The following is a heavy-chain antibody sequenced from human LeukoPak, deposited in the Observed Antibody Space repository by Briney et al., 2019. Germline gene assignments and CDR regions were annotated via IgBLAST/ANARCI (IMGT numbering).Heavy chain of an antibody. CDR1: EYAFVKYW. J-gene: IGHJ3*01. D-gene: IGHD1-1*01. CDR2: IYPGDSET. Sequence: GESLKISCHASEYAFVKYWVARVRQMPLEGLEWMGIIYPGDSETRYSPSFQGHVSISADASTNVAFLQWNSLKPSDTARYYCMAYNWDESPGFDLWGQGTLVTVSS. CDR3: MAYNWDESPGFDL. V-gene: IGHV5-51*01.